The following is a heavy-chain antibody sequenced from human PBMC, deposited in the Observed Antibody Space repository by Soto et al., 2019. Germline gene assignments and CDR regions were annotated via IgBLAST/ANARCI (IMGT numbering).Heavy chain of an antibody. D-gene: IGHD6-19*01. J-gene: IGHJ6*02. V-gene: IGHV1-69*06. CDR3: ARDTRQAGYSSRWYFPSYYGMDV. Sequence: QVQLVQSGAEVKKPGFSVKVSCKASGGTFSSYAISWERQAPGQGLEWMGGIIPIFGTANYAQKFQGRVTITAAKSTSTAYMELSSLSSEDTAVYYCARDTRQAGYSSRWYFPSYYGMDVWGQGTTVTVSS. CDR2: IIPIFGTA. CDR1: GGTFSSYA.